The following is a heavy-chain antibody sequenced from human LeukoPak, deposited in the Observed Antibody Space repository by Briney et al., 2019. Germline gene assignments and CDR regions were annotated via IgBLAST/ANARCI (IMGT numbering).Heavy chain of an antibody. V-gene: IGHV4-4*07. CDR2: IYTSGST. J-gene: IGHJ4*02. CDR3: ARETRYSGSSSFDY. Sequence: SETLSLTCTVSGGSISSYYWSWIRQPAGKGLEWIGRIYTSGSTNYNPSLKSRVTMSVDTSKNQFSLKLSSVTAADTAVYYCARETRYSGSSSFDYWGQGPLVTVSS. D-gene: IGHD1-26*01. CDR1: GGSISSYY.